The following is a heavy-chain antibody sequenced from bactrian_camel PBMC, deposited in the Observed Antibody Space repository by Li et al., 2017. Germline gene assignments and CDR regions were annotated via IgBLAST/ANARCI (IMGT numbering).Heavy chain of an antibody. D-gene: IGHD5*01. Sequence: VQLVESGGGLVQPGGSLRLSCAASGFPFSSYDMSWVRQTPGKGLEWVSAINSGGDRTFYADSVKGRFVISRDNAKNTLYLQMNSLAPEDTAMYYCQLTGRGSLRARRGQGTQVTVS. CDR2: INSGGDRT. V-gene: IGHV3S40*01. CDR1: GFPFSSYD. J-gene: IGHJ4*01.